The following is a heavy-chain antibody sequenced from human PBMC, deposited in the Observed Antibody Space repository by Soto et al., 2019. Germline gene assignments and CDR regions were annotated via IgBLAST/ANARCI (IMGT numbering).Heavy chain of an antibody. D-gene: IGHD6-13*01. CDR1: GGSFSRGYW. V-gene: IGHV4-4*02. CDR2: IYDSGTT. J-gene: IGHJ4*02. Sequence: QVQLQESGPGLVKPSGTLSLTCGVSGGSFSRGYWWSWVRQPPGKGLEWIGEIYDSGTTNYSPSLKGRVTTSVDKSKNQFSLRLTSVSAADTALYYCARGGGLNTRWYEGGFDSWGQGTLVTVSS. CDR3: ARGGGLNTRWYEGGFDS.